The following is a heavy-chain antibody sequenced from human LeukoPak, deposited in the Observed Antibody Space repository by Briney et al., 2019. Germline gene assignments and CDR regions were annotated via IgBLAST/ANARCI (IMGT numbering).Heavy chain of an antibody. CDR3: ARVVGFGREAVDY. CDR2: IYSGGST. V-gene: IGHV3-66*01. Sequence: GGSLRLSSAASGFTVSSNYMSWVRQAPGKGLEWVSVIYSGGSTYYADSVKGRFTISRDNSKNTLYLQMNSLRAEDTAVYYCARVVGFGREAVDYWGQGTLVTVSS. D-gene: IGHD3-10*01. CDR1: GFTVSSNY. J-gene: IGHJ4*02.